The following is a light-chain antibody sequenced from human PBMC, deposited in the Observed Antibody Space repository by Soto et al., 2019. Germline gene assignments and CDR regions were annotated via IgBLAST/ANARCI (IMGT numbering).Light chain of an antibody. Sequence: QSALTQPPSASGTPGQRVTISCSGSSSNLGSNTVSWYQHLPGTAPKLLIYGNNQRPSGVPDRFSGSKSGTSASLAISGLQSEDEADYYCAAWDDSLNAYFVFGTGTKVTVL. CDR1: SSNLGSNT. J-gene: IGLJ1*01. V-gene: IGLV1-44*01. CDR2: GNN. CDR3: AAWDDSLNAYFV.